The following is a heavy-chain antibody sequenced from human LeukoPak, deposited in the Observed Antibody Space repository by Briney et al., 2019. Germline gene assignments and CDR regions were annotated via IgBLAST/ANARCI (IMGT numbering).Heavy chain of an antibody. CDR1: GFTFSSYA. CDR3: AKGQWWDDAFDI. J-gene: IGHJ3*02. V-gene: IGHV3-23*01. Sequence: SGGSLRLSCAASGFTFSSYAMSWVRQAPGKGLEWVSAISGSGGSTYYADSVKGRFTISRDNSKNTLYLQMNSLRAEDTAVYYCAKGQWWDDAFDIWGQGTMVTVSS. CDR2: ISGSGGST. D-gene: IGHD2-8*01.